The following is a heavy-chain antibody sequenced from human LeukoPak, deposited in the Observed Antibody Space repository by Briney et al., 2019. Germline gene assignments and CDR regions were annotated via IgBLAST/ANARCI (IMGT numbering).Heavy chain of an antibody. CDR1: GDSVSSNSVA. Sequence: SQTLSLPCAISGDSVSSNSVAWNWIRQSPSRGLEWLGRTYYRSKLYNDYAVSVKSRITINPDTSNNPFSLHLRSVTPEDTAVYYCARGNRFDYWGRGSLVTVSS. CDR2: TYYRSKLYN. CDR3: ARGNRFDY. J-gene: IGHJ4*02. V-gene: IGHV6-1*01. D-gene: IGHD1-14*01.